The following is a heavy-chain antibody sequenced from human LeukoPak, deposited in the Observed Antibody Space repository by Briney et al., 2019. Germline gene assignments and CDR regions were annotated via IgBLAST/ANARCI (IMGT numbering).Heavy chain of an antibody. CDR2: IIPMFRTA. V-gene: IGHV1-69*13. CDR3: ARDKFGAGTYVFDY. CDR1: GYTFTGYY. Sequence: GASVKVSCKASGYTFTGYYIHWVRQAPGQGLEWMGGIIPMFRTANYAQNFQVRVTITADESTSTVYMELSSLRSEDTAVYYCARDKFGAGTYVFDYWGQGTLVTVSS. D-gene: IGHD3-10*01. J-gene: IGHJ4*02.